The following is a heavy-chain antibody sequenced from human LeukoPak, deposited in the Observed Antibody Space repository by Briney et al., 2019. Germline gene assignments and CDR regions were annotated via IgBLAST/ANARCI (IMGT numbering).Heavy chain of an antibody. CDR1: GCSISSSGYY. D-gene: IGHD1-26*01. V-gene: IGHV4-39*01. Sequence: SETLSLTCTVSGCSISSSGYYWGWIRQPPGKGLEWIASIYYSGSTYYNPSLKSRVTISVDTSKNQLSLKLGSLTAADTAVYYCARHEYSGSYYGLSWFDPWGQGTLVTVSS. CDR3: ARHEYSGSYYGLSWFDP. CDR2: IYYSGST. J-gene: IGHJ5*02.